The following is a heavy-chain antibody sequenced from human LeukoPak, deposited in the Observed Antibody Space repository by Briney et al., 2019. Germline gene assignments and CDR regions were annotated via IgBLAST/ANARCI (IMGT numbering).Heavy chain of an antibody. CDR1: GFTFSSYA. CDR3: AKCPTMIVPGAAFDI. D-gene: IGHD3-22*01. V-gene: IGHV3-23*01. CDR2: ISGSGGST. J-gene: IGHJ3*02. Sequence: GGSLRLSCAASGFTFSSYAMSLVRQAPGKGLEWVLAISGSGGSTYYADSVKGRFTISRDNSKNTLYLQMNSLRAEDTAVYYCAKCPTMIVPGAAFDIWGQGTMVTVSS.